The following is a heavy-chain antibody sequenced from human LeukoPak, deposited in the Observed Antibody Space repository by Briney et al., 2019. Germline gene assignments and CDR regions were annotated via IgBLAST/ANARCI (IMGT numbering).Heavy chain of an antibody. D-gene: IGHD5-18*01. CDR1: GFTVSSNY. CDR3: ARDGRYSYGIYYFDY. CDR2: IYSGGST. J-gene: IGHJ4*02. V-gene: IGHV3-66*01. Sequence: PGGSLRLSCAASGFTVSSNYMSWLRQAPGKGLEWVSVIYSGGSTYYADSVKGRFTISRDNAKHSLYLQMNSLRAEDTAVYYCARDGRYSYGIYYFDYWGQGTLVTVSS.